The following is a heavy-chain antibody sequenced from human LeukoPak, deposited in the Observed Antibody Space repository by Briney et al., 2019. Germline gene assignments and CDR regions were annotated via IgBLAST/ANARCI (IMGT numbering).Heavy chain of an antibody. V-gene: IGHV3-66*02. CDR3: ARESPPRYCSSTSCPRNDAFDI. Sequence: GGSLRLSCAASGFTVSSNYMSWVRQAPGKGLEWVSVIYSGGSTYYAVSVKGRFTISRDNSKNTLYLQMNSLRAEDTAVYYCARESPPRYCSSTSCPRNDAFDIWGQGAMVTVSS. CDR1: GFTVSSNY. CDR2: IYSGGST. J-gene: IGHJ3*02. D-gene: IGHD2-2*01.